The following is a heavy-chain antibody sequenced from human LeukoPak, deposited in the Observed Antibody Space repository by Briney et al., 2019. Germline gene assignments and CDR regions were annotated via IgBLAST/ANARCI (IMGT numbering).Heavy chain of an antibody. CDR2: ISAYNGNT. V-gene: IGHV1-18*01. J-gene: IGHJ6*04. CDR1: GYTFTSYG. Sequence: ASVKVSCKASGYTFTSYGISWVRQAPGQGLEWMGWISAYNGNTNYAQKLQGRVTMTTDTSTSTAYMELRSLRSDDTAVYYCASTSIKRGDYRMDVWGKGTTVTIPS. CDR3: ASTSIKRGDYRMDV. D-gene: IGHD5-12*01.